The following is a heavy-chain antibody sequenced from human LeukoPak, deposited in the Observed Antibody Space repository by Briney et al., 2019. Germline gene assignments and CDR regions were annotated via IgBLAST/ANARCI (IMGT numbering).Heavy chain of an antibody. D-gene: IGHD3-22*01. CDR3: ANLSPYYYDSSGYYHFDY. Sequence: QPGGSLRLSCAASGFTFSSYAMSWVRQAPGKGLEWVSAISGSGGSTYYADSVKGRFTISRDNSKNTLYLQMNSLGAEDTAVYYCANLSPYYYDSSGYYHFDYWGQGTLVTVSS. J-gene: IGHJ4*02. V-gene: IGHV3-23*01. CDR1: GFTFSSYA. CDR2: ISGSGGST.